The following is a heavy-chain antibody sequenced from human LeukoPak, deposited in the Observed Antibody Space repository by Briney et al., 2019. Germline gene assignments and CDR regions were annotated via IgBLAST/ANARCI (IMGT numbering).Heavy chain of an antibody. CDR1: GFTFSSYA. Sequence: GGSLRLSCAASGFTFSSYAMSWVRQAPGKGLEWVSALSGSGGSTYYADSVRGRFTISRDNSKSTLYLQMNSLRAEDTAIYYCAKNFYGDYNVFFDYWGLGTLVTVSS. CDR3: AKNFYGDYNVFFDY. J-gene: IGHJ4*02. CDR2: LSGSGGST. D-gene: IGHD4-17*01. V-gene: IGHV3-23*01.